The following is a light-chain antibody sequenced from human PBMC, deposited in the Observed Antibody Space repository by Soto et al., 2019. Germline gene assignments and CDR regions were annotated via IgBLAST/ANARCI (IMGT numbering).Light chain of an antibody. CDR1: QGISTY. CDR3: QQAYITPYT. Sequence: DLQVTQSPVSLSASVGDRVTITCRTSQGISTYLNWYQQKAGDAPRLLISTASDLENGVPSRFSGSGSGADFTLTISSLRPEDFATYYCQQAYITPYTFGQGTKLEI. V-gene: IGKV1-39*01. CDR2: TAS. J-gene: IGKJ2*01.